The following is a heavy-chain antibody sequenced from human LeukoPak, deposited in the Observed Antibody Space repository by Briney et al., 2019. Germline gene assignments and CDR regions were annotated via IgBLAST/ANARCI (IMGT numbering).Heavy chain of an antibody. CDR1: GFTFSSYG. Sequence: GGSLRLSCAASGFTFSSYGMHWVRQAPGKGLEWVAVIWYDGSNKYYADSVKGRFTISRDNSKNTVYLQMSSLRPEDTAVYYCVKAQVVVTAIGGLDYWGQGILVTVSS. CDR3: VKAQVVVTAIGGLDY. V-gene: IGHV3-30*02. J-gene: IGHJ4*02. D-gene: IGHD2-21*02. CDR2: IWYDGSNK.